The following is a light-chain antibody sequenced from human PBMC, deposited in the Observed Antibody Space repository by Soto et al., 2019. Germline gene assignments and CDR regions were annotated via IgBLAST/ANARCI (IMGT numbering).Light chain of an antibody. CDR3: CSYAGSSTFYV. V-gene: IGLV2-23*02. J-gene: IGLJ1*01. Sequence: QSALTQPASVSGAPGQSITICCTGTSSDVGSYNLVSWYQQHPGKAPKLMIYAVSKRPSGVSNRFSGSKSGNTASLPISGLQAEDEADYYCCSYAGSSTFYVFGTGTKVTVL. CDR2: AVS. CDR1: SSDVGSYNL.